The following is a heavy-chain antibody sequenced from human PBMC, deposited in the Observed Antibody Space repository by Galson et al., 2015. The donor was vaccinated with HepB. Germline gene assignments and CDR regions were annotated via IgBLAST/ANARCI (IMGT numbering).Heavy chain of an antibody. J-gene: IGHJ4*02. Sequence: SLRLSCAASGFTFSTHAMHWVRQAPGKGLEWVAVISHDGSSKYYADSVKGRFTISRDNSKNTLYLQMNSLRAEDTAVYLCAKEDVYYSSGSYYNAPYYFDHWGQGTLVTVSS. CDR2: ISHDGSSK. CDR1: GFTFSTHA. D-gene: IGHD3-10*01. V-gene: IGHV3-30*18. CDR3: AKEDVYYSSGSYYNAPYYFDH.